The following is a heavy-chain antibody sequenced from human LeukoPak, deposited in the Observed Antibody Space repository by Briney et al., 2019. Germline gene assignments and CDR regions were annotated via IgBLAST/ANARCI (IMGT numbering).Heavy chain of an antibody. Sequence: PSETLSLTCTVSGGSISSYYWSWIRQPPGKGLEWIGYIYYSGSTNYNPSLKSRVTISVDTSKNQYSLKLSSVTAADTAVYYCARGFGDCSSTSCYDYYYYYGMDVWGKRTTVTVSS. CDR1: GGSISSYY. CDR2: IYYSGST. V-gene: IGHV4-59*01. CDR3: ARGFGDCSSTSCYDYYYYYGMDV. D-gene: IGHD2-2*01. J-gene: IGHJ6*04.